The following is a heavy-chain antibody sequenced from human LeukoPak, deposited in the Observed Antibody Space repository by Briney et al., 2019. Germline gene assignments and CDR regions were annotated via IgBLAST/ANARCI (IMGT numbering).Heavy chain of an antibody. CDR1: GFTFSDAW. CDR3: TTGNFGPY. Sequence: GGSLRLSCAASGFTFSDAWMNWVRQAPGKGLEWVGRIKRKTEGGTTDYAAPVKGRFTISRDDSKNTLYLQMSSLKTEDTTFYYCTTGNFGPYWGQGTLVTVSS. CDR2: IKRKTEGGTT. V-gene: IGHV3-15*07. D-gene: IGHD3-10*01. J-gene: IGHJ4*02.